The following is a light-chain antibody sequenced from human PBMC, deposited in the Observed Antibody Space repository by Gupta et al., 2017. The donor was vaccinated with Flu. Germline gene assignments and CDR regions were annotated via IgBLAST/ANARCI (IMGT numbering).Light chain of an antibody. J-gene: IGLJ3*02. CDR2: EVN. CDR1: SGNIASNY. V-gene: IGLV6-57*01. CDR3: HSYASSTPWV. Sequence: NFMLTRPHYGPESLGKTVTISCTHSSGNIASNYVQWYQQRPGSTPTTVIYEVNQSPSGVPDRFSGSIASSSTAASLSISGLRTEAEADYYYHSYASSTPWVFGGGTKLTVL.